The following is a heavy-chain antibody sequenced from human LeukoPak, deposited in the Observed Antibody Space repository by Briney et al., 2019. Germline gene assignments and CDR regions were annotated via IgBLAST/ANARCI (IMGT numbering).Heavy chain of an antibody. D-gene: IGHD4-17*01. CDR1: GGTFSSYA. CDR2: IIPIFGTA. CDR3: ARGEPTVIDY. V-gene: IGHV1-69*05. J-gene: IGHJ4*02. Sequence: SVKVSCKASGGTFSSYAISWVRQAPGQGLEWMGGIIPIFGTANYAQKLQGRVTMTTDTSTSTAYMELRSLRSDDTAVYYCARGEPTVIDYWGQGTLITVSS.